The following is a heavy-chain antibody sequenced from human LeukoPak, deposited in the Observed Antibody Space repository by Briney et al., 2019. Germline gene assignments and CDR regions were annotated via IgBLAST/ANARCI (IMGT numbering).Heavy chain of an antibody. Sequence: ASVKVSCKISGYTLTELSIHWVRQAPGEGLEWMGGFDPEIAESIYAQKFQGRVTMTEDTSTNTAYMELSSLTSEDTAVYYCARDRPNDSSKSSAFDIWGQGTMVTVSS. D-gene: IGHD3-22*01. CDR1: GYTLTELS. V-gene: IGHV1-24*01. CDR2: FDPEIAES. CDR3: ARDRPNDSSKSSAFDI. J-gene: IGHJ3*02.